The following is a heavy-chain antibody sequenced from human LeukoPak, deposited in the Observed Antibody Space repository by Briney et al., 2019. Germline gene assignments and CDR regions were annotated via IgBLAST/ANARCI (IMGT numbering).Heavy chain of an antibody. CDR1: GFTFSGHT. D-gene: IGHD3-10*01. J-gene: IGHJ4*02. Sequence: GGPLRLSCAASGFTFSGHTMNWVRQAPGKGLEWVSLISSSSSYIKYADSVKGRFTISRDNAKDSLYLQMSNLRADDTAMYYCARDYYTSGSSARTDYWGQGTLVTVSS. CDR2: ISSSSSYI. CDR3: ARDYYTSGSSARTDY. V-gene: IGHV3-21*01.